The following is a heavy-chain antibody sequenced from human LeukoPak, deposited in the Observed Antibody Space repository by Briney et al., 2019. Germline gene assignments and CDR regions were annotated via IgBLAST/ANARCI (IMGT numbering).Heavy chain of an antibody. CDR3: ANDGAYYDSNTDAFDI. CDR2: ISGSGGST. CDR1: GFTYTTYW. V-gene: IGHV3-23*01. J-gene: IGHJ3*02. Sequence: PGGSLRLSCEASGFTYTTYWMSWVRQAPGKGLEWVSAISGSGGSTYYADSVKGRFTVSRDNSKNTLYLQMNSLRAEDTAVYYCANDGAYYDSNTDAFDIWGQGTMVTVSS. D-gene: IGHD3-22*01.